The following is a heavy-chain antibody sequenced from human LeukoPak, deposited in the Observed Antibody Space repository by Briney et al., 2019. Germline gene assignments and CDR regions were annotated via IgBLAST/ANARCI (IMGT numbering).Heavy chain of an antibody. CDR2: ISYDGSNK. J-gene: IGHJ4*02. D-gene: IGHD1-26*01. CDR3: ARGELLTDY. V-gene: IGHV3-30*01. Sequence: GGSLRLSCAASGFTFSSYAMHWVRQAPGKGLDWVAVISYDGSNKYYADSVKGRFTISRDNSKNTLYLQMNSLRAEDTAVYYCARGELLTDYWGQGTLVTVSS. CDR1: GFTFSSYA.